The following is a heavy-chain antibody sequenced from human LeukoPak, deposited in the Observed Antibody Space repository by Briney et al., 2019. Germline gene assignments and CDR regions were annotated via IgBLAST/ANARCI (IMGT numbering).Heavy chain of an antibody. J-gene: IGHJ4*02. V-gene: IGHV4-34*01. CDR1: GGSFSGYY. Sequence: SETLSLTCAVYGGSFSGYYWSWIRQPPGKGLEWIGEINHSGSTNYNPSLKSRVTISVDTSKNQFSLKLSSVTAADTAVYYCARASAASSYTDMVYSFDYWGQGTLVTVSS. D-gene: IGHD2-2*02. CDR2: INHSGST. CDR3: ARASAASSYTDMVYSFDY.